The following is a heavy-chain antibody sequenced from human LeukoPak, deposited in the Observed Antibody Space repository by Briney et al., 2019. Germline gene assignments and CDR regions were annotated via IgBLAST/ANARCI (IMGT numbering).Heavy chain of an antibody. Sequence: PGGSPRLSCAVSGFTFSSYAMSWVRQAPGKGLEWVSGISGNGGRTYYADSVKGRFTISRDNSKNTLYLQMNSLRAEDTAVYYCAKEQIAVAGYCSDNWGQGTLVTVSS. V-gene: IGHV3-23*01. CDR3: AKEQIAVAGYCSDN. CDR2: ISGNGGRT. D-gene: IGHD6-19*01. CDR1: GFTFSSYA. J-gene: IGHJ4*02.